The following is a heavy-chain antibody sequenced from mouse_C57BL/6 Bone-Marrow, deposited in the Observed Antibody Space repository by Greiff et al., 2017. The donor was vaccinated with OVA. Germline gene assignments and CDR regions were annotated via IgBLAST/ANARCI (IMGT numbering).Heavy chain of an antibody. Sequence: VQGVESGPELVKPGASVKISCKASGYAFSSSWMNWVKQRPGKGLEWIGRIYPGDGDTNYNGKFKGKATLTADKSSSTAYMQLSSLTSEDAAVYFCVPLYDGYYLDYWGQGTTLTVSS. CDR3: VPLYDGYYLDY. CDR2: IYPGDGDT. V-gene: IGHV1-82*01. CDR1: GYAFSSSW. J-gene: IGHJ2*01. D-gene: IGHD2-3*01.